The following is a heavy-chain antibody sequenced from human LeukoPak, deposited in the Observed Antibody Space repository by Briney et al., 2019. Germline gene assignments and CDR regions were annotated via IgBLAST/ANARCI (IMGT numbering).Heavy chain of an antibody. V-gene: IGHV4-34*01. J-gene: IGHJ4*02. Sequence: SETLSLTCAVYGGSFSDYYWNWIRQPPGKGLEWIGEINQSGTTNYNPSLKSRLTIPLDTSKNHFFLKLTSATAADTALYYCAGGATPGVFWGQGILVTVSA. CDR1: GGSFSDYY. D-gene: IGHD3-10*01. CDR2: INQSGTT. CDR3: AGGATPGVF.